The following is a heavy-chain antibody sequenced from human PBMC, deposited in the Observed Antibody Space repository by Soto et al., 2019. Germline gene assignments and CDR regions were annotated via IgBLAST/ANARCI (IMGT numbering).Heavy chain of an antibody. Sequence: GGSLRLSCAASGFPFNNYAMGWVRQAPGKGLEWVSAITDSGDDTYYIDSVKGRFTISRDNSKSTLYLQMNSLRAEDTAIYYCAKLGSSSWSPHYYFDYWGQGTLVTVSS. J-gene: IGHJ4*02. CDR3: AKLGSSSWSPHYYFDY. CDR2: ITDSGDDT. D-gene: IGHD2-2*01. CDR1: GFPFNNYA. V-gene: IGHV3-23*01.